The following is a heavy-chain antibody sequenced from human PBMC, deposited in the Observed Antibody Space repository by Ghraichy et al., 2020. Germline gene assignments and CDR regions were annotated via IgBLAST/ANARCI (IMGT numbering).Heavy chain of an antibody. Sequence: SDTLSLTCAISGYRVSSNSAACNWIRQSPSRGLEWLGRTYYRSKWYNDYAVSVKSRVTITPDTSKNQFSLQLNSMTPEDTAVYYCARGPAAIDHWGQGTLVTVSS. V-gene: IGHV6-1*01. J-gene: IGHJ4*02. D-gene: IGHD2-2*01. CDR3: ARGPAAIDH. CDR2: TYYRSKWYN. CDR1: GYRVSSNSAA.